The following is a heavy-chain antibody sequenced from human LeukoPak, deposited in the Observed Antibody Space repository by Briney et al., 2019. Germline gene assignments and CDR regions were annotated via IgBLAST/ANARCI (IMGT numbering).Heavy chain of an antibody. CDR1: GFTFSSYG. J-gene: IGHJ4*02. Sequence: GGSLRLSCAASGFTFSSYGMHWVRQAPGKGLEWVAFIRYDGNNKYYADSVKGRFTISRDNAKNSLYLQMNSLRAEDTAVYYCARGVTGTRRAYWGQGTLVTVSS. D-gene: IGHD1-14*01. CDR2: IRYDGNNK. CDR3: ARGVTGTRRAY. V-gene: IGHV3-30*02.